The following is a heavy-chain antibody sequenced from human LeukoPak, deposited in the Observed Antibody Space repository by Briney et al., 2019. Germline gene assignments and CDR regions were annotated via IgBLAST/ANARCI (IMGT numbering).Heavy chain of an antibody. CDR1: GFTVSSNY. Sequence: GGSLRLSCAASGFTVSSNYMSWVRQAPGKGLEWVSVIYSGGSTYYADSVKGRFTISRDNSKNTLYLQMNSLRAEDTAVYYCARGTGNSYGSMGYWGQGTLVTVSS. CDR2: IYSGGST. J-gene: IGHJ4*02. CDR3: ARGTGNSYGSMGY. V-gene: IGHV3-66*02. D-gene: IGHD5-18*01.